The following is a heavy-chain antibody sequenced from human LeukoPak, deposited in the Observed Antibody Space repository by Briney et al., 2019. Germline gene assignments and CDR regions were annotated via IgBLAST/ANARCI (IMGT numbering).Heavy chain of an antibody. CDR1: GYTLTELS. V-gene: IGHV1-18*01. J-gene: IGHJ4*02. CDR2: ISAYNGNT. D-gene: IGHD1-26*01. CDR3: ARDVPKQWELLYFDY. Sequence: VASVKVSCRVSGYTLTELSMHWVRQAPGQGLEWMGWISAYNGNTNYAQKLQGRVTMTTDTSTSTAYMELRSLRSDDTAVYYCARDVPKQWELLYFDYWGQGTLVTVSS.